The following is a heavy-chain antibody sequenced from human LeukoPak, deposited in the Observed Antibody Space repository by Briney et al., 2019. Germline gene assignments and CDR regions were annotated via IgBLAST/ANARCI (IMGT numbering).Heavy chain of an antibody. CDR3: ARVPGYDDYGDFYYFDY. D-gene: IGHD4-17*01. J-gene: IGHJ4*02. Sequence: GGSLRLSCAASGFTVSSNYMSWVRQAPGKGLEWVSVIYSGGSTYYADSVKGRFTISRDNSKNTLYLQMNSLRAEGTAVYYCARVPGYDDYGDFYYFDYWGQGTLVTVSS. CDR2: IYSGGST. CDR1: GFTVSSNY. V-gene: IGHV3-53*01.